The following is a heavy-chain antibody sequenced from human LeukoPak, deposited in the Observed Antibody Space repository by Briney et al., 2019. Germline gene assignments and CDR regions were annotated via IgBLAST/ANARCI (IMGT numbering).Heavy chain of an antibody. CDR3: ARGRIAVGSDPEYFQH. V-gene: IGHV3-13*01. CDR2: IGTAGDT. Sequence: GGSLRLSCAASGFTFSSYAMSWVRQAPGKGLEWVSAIGTAGDTYYPGSVKGRFTISRENAKNSLYLQMNSLRAGDTAVYYCARGRIAVGSDPEYFQHWGQGTLVTVSS. D-gene: IGHD6-19*01. CDR1: GFTFSSYA. J-gene: IGHJ1*01.